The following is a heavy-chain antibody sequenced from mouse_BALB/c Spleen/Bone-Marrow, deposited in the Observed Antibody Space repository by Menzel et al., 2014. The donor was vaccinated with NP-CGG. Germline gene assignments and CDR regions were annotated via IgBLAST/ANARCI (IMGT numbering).Heavy chain of an antibody. D-gene: IGHD1-2*01. V-gene: IGHV2-6-7*01. CDR1: EFSLXGYG. Sequence: VKLQESGPGLVAPSQSLSITCTVSEFSLXGYGINWVRQPPGKGLEWLGMIWGDGNTDYNSALKSRLSISKDNSKSQVFLKMNSLQTDDTARYYCARAPGYDLYYAMDYWGQGTSVTVSS. J-gene: IGHJ4*01. CDR3: ARAPGYDLYYAMDY. CDR2: IWGDGNT.